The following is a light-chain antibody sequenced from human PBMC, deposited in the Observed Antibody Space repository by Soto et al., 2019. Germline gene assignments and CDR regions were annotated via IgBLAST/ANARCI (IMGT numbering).Light chain of an antibody. CDR1: SSDVGGYNY. V-gene: IGLV2-14*01. CDR2: EVR. Sequence: QSALTQPASVSGSPGQSITISCTGTSSDVGGYNYVSWYQQHPGKAPKLLIYEVRNRPSGVSHRFSGSKSGNTASLTISGLQAEDEADYYCSSYTTSSTLGVFGTGTKVTVL. J-gene: IGLJ1*01. CDR3: SSYTTSSTLGV.